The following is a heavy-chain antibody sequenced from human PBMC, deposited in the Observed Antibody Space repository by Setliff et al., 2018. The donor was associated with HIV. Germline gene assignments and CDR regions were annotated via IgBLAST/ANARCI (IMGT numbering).Heavy chain of an antibody. D-gene: IGHD2-8*02. V-gene: IGHV4-59*02. CDR3: ARDRSYPFPYWDY. J-gene: IGHJ4*02. Sequence: PSETLSLTCTVSGSSVTNNYWSWIRQAPGKGLEWLGYVHYTGSTNYNPSLKSRVTMSVDTSKNHFSLRLNSVTAADTAVYYCARDRSYPFPYWDYWGQGTLVTVSS. CDR1: GSSVTNNY. CDR2: VHYTGST.